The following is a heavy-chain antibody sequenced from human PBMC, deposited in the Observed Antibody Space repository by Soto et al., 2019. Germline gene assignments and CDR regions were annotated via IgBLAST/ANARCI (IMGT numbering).Heavy chain of an antibody. Sequence: SETLSLTCTVSGGSISSGGYYWSWIRQHPGKGLEWIGYIYYSGSTYYNPSLKSRVTISVDTSKNQFSLKLSSVTAADTAVYYCARDRSRDGYRTGYFQHWGQGTLVTVSS. CDR3: ARDRSRDGYRTGYFQH. V-gene: IGHV4-31*03. D-gene: IGHD5-12*01. J-gene: IGHJ1*01. CDR1: GGSISSGGYY. CDR2: IYYSGST.